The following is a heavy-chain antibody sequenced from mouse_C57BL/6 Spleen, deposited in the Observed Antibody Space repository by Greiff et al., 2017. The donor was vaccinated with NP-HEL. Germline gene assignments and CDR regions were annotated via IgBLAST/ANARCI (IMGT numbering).Heavy chain of an antibody. V-gene: IGHV5-17*01. CDR1: GFTFSDYG. Sequence: EVHLVESGGGLVKPGGSLKLSCAASGFTFSDYGMHWVRQAPEKGLEWVAYISSGSSTIYYADTVKGRFTISRDNAKNTLFLQMTSLRSEDTAMYYCAKHYYGSSRYFDVWGTGTTVTVSS. CDR3: AKHYYGSSRYFDV. D-gene: IGHD1-1*01. J-gene: IGHJ1*03. CDR2: ISSGSSTI.